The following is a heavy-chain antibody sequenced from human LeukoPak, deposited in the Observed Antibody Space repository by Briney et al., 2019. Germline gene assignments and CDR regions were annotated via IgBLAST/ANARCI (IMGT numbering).Heavy chain of an antibody. CDR2: IYYNGNT. V-gene: IGHV4-59*01. CDR3: ARGSSNYYGMDV. J-gene: IGHJ6*02. D-gene: IGHD2-15*01. Sequence: PSETLSLTCSVSDGSINSYYWNWIRRPPGKGLEWIGYIYYNGNTNYSPSLKSRVTMSVDTSKNLFSLKVSSVTAADTAVYYCARGSSNYYGMDVWGQGTTVTVSS. CDR1: DGSINSYY.